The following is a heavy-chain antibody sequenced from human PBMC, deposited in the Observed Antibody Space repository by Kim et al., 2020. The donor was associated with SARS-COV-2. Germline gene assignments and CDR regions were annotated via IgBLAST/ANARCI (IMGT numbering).Heavy chain of an antibody. Sequence: GGSLRLSCAASGFVFTDYAFHWVRQAPGKGLEWAASVSYDGTLDFYADPVKGRFTISRDTSKSTVFLQMNSLRVEDTALYYCVRSGSSWYLVYFDSWGQG. V-gene: IGHV3-30*01. D-gene: IGHD6-13*01. J-gene: IGHJ4*02. CDR3: VRSGSSWYLVYFDS. CDR2: VSYDGTLD. CDR1: GFVFTDYA.